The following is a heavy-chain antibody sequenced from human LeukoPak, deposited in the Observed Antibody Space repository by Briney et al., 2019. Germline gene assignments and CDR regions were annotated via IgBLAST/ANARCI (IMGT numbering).Heavy chain of an antibody. CDR2: IDYSGST. V-gene: IGHV4-59*01. CDR3: ARDRVQHYGMDV. J-gene: IGHJ6*02. D-gene: IGHD6-13*01. CDR1: GGSISRYY. Sequence: SKTLSLTCTVSGGSISRYYWSWVRQPPGTELEWIGNIDYSGSTNYNPSLKSRVAISVDTSKNQFSLKLSSVSAADTAVYYCARDRVQHYGMDVWGQGTTVTVSS.